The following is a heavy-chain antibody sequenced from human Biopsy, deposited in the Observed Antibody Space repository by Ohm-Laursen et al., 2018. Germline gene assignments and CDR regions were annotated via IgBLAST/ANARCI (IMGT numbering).Heavy chain of an antibody. CDR3: AKGYGPDNWFDP. Sequence: GSLRLSCAASGFTFSTYAMTWVRQAVGEGLEWVSSITGSGGSTYYPDSVKGRFTISRDNSKNSLYLQMNSLRAEDTAVYYCAKGYGPDNWFDPWGLGTLVTVSS. V-gene: IGHV3-23*01. CDR2: ITGSGGST. D-gene: IGHD3-16*01. J-gene: IGHJ5*02. CDR1: GFTFSTYA.